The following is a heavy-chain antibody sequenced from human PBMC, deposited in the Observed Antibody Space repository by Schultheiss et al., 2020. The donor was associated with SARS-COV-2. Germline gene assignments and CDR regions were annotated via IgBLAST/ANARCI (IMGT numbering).Heavy chain of an antibody. CDR3: ARDPSSVIVVVPYFDY. CDR2: ISYDGSNK. V-gene: IGHV3-30*01. CDR1: GFTVSSNY. Sequence: GGSLRLSCAASGFTVSSNYMSWVRQAPGKGLEWVAVISYDGSNKYYADSVKGRFTISRDNSKNTLYLQMNSLRAEDTAVYYCARDPSSVIVVVPYFDYWGQGTLVTVSS. J-gene: IGHJ4*02. D-gene: IGHD3-22*01.